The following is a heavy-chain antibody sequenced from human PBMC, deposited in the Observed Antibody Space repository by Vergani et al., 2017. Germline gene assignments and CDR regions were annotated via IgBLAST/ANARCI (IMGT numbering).Heavy chain of an antibody. CDR3: ARDTPPTYYDFWSGYLVGGWFDP. CDR2: INHSGST. CDR1: GGSFSGYY. Sequence: QVQLQQWGAGLLKPSETLSLTCAVYGGSFSGYYWSWIRQPPGKGLEWIGEINHSGSTNYNPSLKSRVTISVDTSKNQFSLKLSSVTAADTAVYYCARDTPPTYYDFWSGYLVGGWFDPWGQGTLVTVSS. J-gene: IGHJ5*02. D-gene: IGHD3-3*01. V-gene: IGHV4-34*01.